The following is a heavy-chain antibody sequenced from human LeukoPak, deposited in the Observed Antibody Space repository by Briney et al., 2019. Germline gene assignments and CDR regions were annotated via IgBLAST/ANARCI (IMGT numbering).Heavy chain of an antibody. CDR1: GGSISSYY. V-gene: IGHV4-59*01. J-gene: IGHJ4*02. D-gene: IGHD5-12*01. CDR2: INYSGST. CDR3: ARVGSVATPARYFDY. Sequence: SETLPLTCTVSGGSISSYYWSWIRQPPGKGLEWIGYINYSGSTNYNPSLKSRVTISVDTSKNQFSLKLSSVTAADTAVYYCARVGSVATPARYFDYWGQGTLVTVSS.